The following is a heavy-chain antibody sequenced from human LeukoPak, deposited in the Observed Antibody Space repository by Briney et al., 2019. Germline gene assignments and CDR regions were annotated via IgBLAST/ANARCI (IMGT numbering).Heavy chain of an antibody. J-gene: IGHJ6*02. V-gene: IGHV3-48*02. Sequence: GGSLRLSCAASGFTFDSYSINWVRQAPGKGLEWISYISSSSNVYYADSVKGRFTISRDNTKNSLYLQMSSLRDDDTAVYYCARSSLLHSNAMDVWGQGTTVTVSS. D-gene: IGHD5-18*01. CDR1: GFTFDSYS. CDR3: ARSSLLHSNAMDV. CDR2: ISSSSNV.